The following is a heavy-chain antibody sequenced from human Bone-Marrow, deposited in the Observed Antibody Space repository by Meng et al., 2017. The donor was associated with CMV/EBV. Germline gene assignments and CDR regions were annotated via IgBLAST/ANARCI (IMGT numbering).Heavy chain of an antibody. V-gene: IGHV4-39*01. CDR1: GGSISSSSYY. J-gene: IGHJ6*02. CDR2: IYYSGST. D-gene: IGHD4-11*01. CDR3: ARTASYSNYPFYYYGMDV. Sequence: GSLRLSCTVSGGSISSSSYYWGWIRQPPGKGLEWIGSIYYSGSTYYNPSLKSRVTISVDTSKNQFSLKLSSVTAADTAVYYCARTASYSNYPFYYYGMDVWGQGTTVTVSS.